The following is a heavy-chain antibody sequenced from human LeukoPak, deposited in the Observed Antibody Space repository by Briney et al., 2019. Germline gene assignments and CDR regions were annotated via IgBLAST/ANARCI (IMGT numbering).Heavy chain of an antibody. CDR1: GFTFSSYA. D-gene: IGHD3-10*01. CDR2: ISYDGSNK. CDR3: ARGLGYYGSGSYYYGMDV. J-gene: IGHJ6*02. Sequence: GRSLRLSCAASGFTFSSYAMHWVRQAPGKGLEWVAVISYDGSNKYYADSVKGRFTISRDNSKNTLYLQMNSLRAEDTAVYYCARGLGYYGSGSYYYGMDVWGQGTTVTVSS. V-gene: IGHV3-30-3*01.